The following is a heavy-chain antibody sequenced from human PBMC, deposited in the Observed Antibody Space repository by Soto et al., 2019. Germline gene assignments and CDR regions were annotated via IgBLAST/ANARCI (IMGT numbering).Heavy chain of an antibody. Sequence: GGSLRLSCAASGFTFNTYAMSWVRQAPGKGLEWVSAINSGGFTNYADSVKGRFTISRDNSKNTLYLQMNSLRVEDTAVYYCAKARGFTYGFDYWGQGTLVTVSS. J-gene: IGHJ4*02. D-gene: IGHD5-18*01. V-gene: IGHV3-23*01. CDR1: GFTFNTYA. CDR2: INSGGFT. CDR3: AKARGFTYGFDY.